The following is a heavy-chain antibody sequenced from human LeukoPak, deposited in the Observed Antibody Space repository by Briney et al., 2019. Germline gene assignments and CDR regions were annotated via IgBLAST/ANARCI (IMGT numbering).Heavy chain of an antibody. CDR1: GFTFSDYY. Sequence: GGSLRLSCAASGFTFSDYYMSWIRQAPGKGLEWVSYISSSGSTIYYADSLKGRFTISRDNAKNSLYLQMNSLRAEDTAVYYCARVLREWLLFGWFDPWGQGTLVTVSS. D-gene: IGHD3-3*01. V-gene: IGHV3-11*01. J-gene: IGHJ5*02. CDR2: ISSSGSTI. CDR3: ARVLREWLLFGWFDP.